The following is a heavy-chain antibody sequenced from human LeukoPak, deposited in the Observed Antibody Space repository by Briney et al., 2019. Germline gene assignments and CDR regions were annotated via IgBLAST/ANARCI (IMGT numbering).Heavy chain of an antibody. V-gene: IGHV1-8*01. CDR2: MNPNSCNT. CDR1: GYTFTSYD. J-gene: IGHJ4*02. Sequence: ASVKVSCKASGYTFTSYDINWVRQATGQGLEWMGWMNPNSCNTGYAQKLQGRVTMTRNTSISTAYMELSSLRSEDTAVYYCAREASAARRKPLDYWGQGTLVTVSS. CDR3: AREASAARRKPLDY. D-gene: IGHD6-6*01.